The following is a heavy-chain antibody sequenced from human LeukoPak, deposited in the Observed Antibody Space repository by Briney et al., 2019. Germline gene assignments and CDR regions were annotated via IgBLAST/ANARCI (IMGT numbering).Heavy chain of an antibody. Sequence: PGVSLRLSCAASGFTFSNYAMNWVRQAPGKGLEWVSAISGSGGSTYYADSVKGRFTISRDNSKNTLYLQMNSLRAEDTAVYYCAKGRVAAAGRGVAFDIWGQGTMVTVSS. CDR2: ISGSGGST. CDR1: GFTFSNYA. CDR3: AKGRVAAAGRGVAFDI. J-gene: IGHJ3*02. D-gene: IGHD6-13*01. V-gene: IGHV3-23*01.